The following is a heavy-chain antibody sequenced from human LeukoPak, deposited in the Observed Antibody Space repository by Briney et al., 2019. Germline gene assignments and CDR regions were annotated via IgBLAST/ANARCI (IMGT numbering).Heavy chain of an antibody. Sequence: GGSLRLSCAASGFTFSSYAMSWVRQAPGKGLEWVSAISGSGGSIYYADSVKGRFTISRDNSKNTLYLQMNSLRAEDTAVYYCAKSEEYYDILTGYYLDYWGQGTLVTVSS. CDR1: GFTFSSYA. D-gene: IGHD3-9*01. V-gene: IGHV3-23*01. CDR3: AKSEEYYDILTGYYLDY. CDR2: ISGSGGSI. J-gene: IGHJ4*02.